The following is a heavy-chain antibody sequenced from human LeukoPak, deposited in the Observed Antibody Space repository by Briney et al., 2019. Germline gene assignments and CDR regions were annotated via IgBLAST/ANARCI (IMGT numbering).Heavy chain of an antibody. CDR1: GGSISSSSYY. CDR3: ARHGRFLEWLLSEHYYYMDV. Sequence: KPSETLSLTCTVSGGSISSSSYYWGWIRQPPGKGLEWIGSIYYSGSTYYNPSLKSRVTISVDTSKNQFSLKLSSVTAADTAVYYCARHGRFLEWLLSEHYYYMDVWGKGTTVTVSS. D-gene: IGHD3-3*01. J-gene: IGHJ6*03. CDR2: IYYSGST. V-gene: IGHV4-39*01.